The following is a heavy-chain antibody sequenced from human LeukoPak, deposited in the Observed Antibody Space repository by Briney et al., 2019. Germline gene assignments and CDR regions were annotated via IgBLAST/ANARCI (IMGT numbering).Heavy chain of an antibody. CDR3: ARAAVLRYFDWSNYGMDV. Sequence: ASVKVSCKASGGTFSSYAINWVRQATGQGLEWMGWMNPNSGNTGYAQKFQGRVTMTRNTSISTAYMELSSLRSEDTAVYYCARAAVLRYFDWSNYGMDVWGQGTTVTVSS. V-gene: IGHV1-8*02. CDR2: MNPNSGNT. D-gene: IGHD3-9*01. CDR1: GGTFSSYA. J-gene: IGHJ6*02.